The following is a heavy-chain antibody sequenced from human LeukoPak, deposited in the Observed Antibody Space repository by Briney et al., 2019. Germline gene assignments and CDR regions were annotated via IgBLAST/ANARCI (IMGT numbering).Heavy chain of an antibody. Sequence: KSSETLSLTCTVSGGSISSYYWSWVRQPAGKGLEWIGYIYYSGSTNYNPSLKSRVTISVDTSKNQFSLKLSSVTAADTAVYYCARDRHDYSTHEGGNWFDPWGQGTLVTVSS. CDR1: GGSISSYY. CDR3: ARDRHDYSTHEGGNWFDP. V-gene: IGHV4-59*01. J-gene: IGHJ5*02. D-gene: IGHD4-11*01. CDR2: IYYSGST.